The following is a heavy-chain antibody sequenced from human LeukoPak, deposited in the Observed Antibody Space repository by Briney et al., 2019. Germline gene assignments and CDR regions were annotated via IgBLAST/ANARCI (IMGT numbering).Heavy chain of an antibody. D-gene: IGHD3-22*01. CDR2: VYSGGST. Sequence: GGSLRLSCAASGFTVSSNYMSWVRQAPGKGLEWVSVVYSGGSTYYADSVKGRFTISRDNYKNTLYLQKNSLRADDTPVYYCASGKDPYYYDRSGYSGAFDHWGQGTLVTVSS. CDR3: ASGKDPYYYDRSGYSGAFDH. V-gene: IGHV3-53*01. CDR1: GFTVSSNY. J-gene: IGHJ4*02.